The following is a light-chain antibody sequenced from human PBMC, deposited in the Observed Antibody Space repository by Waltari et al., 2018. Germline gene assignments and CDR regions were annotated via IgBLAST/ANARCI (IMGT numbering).Light chain of an antibody. J-gene: IGKJ5*01. CDR2: DAS. CDR1: QTIDIS. CDR3: QQYKNWPLT. V-gene: IGKV3-15*01. Sequence: EIVMTQSPATLSVSPGERVTLSCRASQTIDISLAWYQQKPGPAPRLLIYDASNRAPGIPTRFTGSGSGTEFTLTISSLQSEDFAVYYCQQYKNWPLTFGQGTRPEIK.